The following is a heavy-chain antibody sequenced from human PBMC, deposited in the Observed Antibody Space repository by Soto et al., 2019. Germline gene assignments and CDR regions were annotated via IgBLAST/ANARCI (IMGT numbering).Heavy chain of an antibody. D-gene: IGHD6-25*01. J-gene: IGHJ6*02. CDR1: GDSVSSGPYY. Sequence: QVQLQESGPGLVKPSETLSLTCTVSGDSVSSGPYYWSWIRQSPGRGLEWVGYIYNRRNNNYNPSLKSRVSVSVDTSKNQFSLELRSVTAADTAVYYCARDRRGYDTVLNYYYGMDVWGQGTMVTVSS. CDR2: IYNRRNN. V-gene: IGHV4-61*01. CDR3: ARDRRGYDTVLNYYYGMDV.